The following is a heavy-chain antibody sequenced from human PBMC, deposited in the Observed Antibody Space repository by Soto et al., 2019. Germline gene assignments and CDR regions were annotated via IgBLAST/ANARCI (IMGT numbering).Heavy chain of an antibody. CDR1: SVTFSKTW. Sequence: EVQLVESGGGLVKPGGSLRLSCVVSSVTFSKTWMNWVRQAPGKGLEWVGRVKGKSDGGTADYAAPVQGRFTVSRDDSEDPLYLQRNSLKAEDTAVYYCVYNMDVWGQGTTVTVSS. V-gene: IGHV3-15*07. J-gene: IGHJ6*02. D-gene: IGHD1-1*01. CDR2: VKGKSDGGTA. CDR3: VYNMDV.